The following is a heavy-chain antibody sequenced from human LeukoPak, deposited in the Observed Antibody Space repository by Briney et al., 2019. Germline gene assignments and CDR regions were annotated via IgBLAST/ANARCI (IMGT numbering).Heavy chain of an antibody. CDR3: ARQVYEASYYDSSGYEGDAFDI. Sequence: GESLKISCKGSGYSFTNFWIGWVRQMPGKGLEWMGLIYPGDSDTRYSPSFQSQVTISVDKSISTAYLQWSSLKASDTAMYYRARQVYEASYYDSSGYEGDAFDIWGQGTMVTVSS. CDR2: IYPGDSDT. J-gene: IGHJ3*02. V-gene: IGHV5-51*01. D-gene: IGHD3-22*01. CDR1: GYSFTNFW.